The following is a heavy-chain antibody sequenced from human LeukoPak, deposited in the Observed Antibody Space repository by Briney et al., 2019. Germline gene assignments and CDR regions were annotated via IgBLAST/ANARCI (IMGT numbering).Heavy chain of an antibody. V-gene: IGHV3-30*18. CDR2: ISYDGSNK. D-gene: IGHD3-22*01. CDR1: GFAFSSYG. CDR3: AKDTTSYDSSPQYFDY. Sequence: PGGSLRLSCAASGFAFSSYGMHWVRQAPGKGLEWVAVISYDGSNKYYADSVKGRFTISRDNSKNTLYLQMNSLRAEDTAVYHRAKDTTSYDSSPQYFDYWGQGTLVTVSS. J-gene: IGHJ4*02.